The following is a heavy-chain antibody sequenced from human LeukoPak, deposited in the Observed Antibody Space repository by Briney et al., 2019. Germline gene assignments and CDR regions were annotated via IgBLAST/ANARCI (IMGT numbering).Heavy chain of an antibody. CDR1: GGSFSSYY. V-gene: IGHV4-59*01. Sequence: KPSETLSLTCTVSGGSFSSYYWSWIRQPPGKGLEWIGYIYYSGSTNYNPSLKSRVTISVDTSKNQFSLKLSSVTAADTAVYYCARESRFTTWGAFDIWGQGTMVTVSS. CDR2: IYYSGST. CDR3: ARESRFTTWGAFDI. D-gene: IGHD4-11*01. J-gene: IGHJ3*02.